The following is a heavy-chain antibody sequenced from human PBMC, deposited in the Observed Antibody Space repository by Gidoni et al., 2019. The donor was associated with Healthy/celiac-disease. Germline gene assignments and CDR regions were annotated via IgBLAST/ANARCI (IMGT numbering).Heavy chain of an antibody. J-gene: IGHJ6*03. Sequence: VQLVQSGAEVKKPGSSVKVSCKASGGTFSSYAISWVRQAPGQGLEWMGGIIPIFGTANYAQKFQGRVTITADKSTSTAYMELSSLRSEDTAVYYCASVYYDILTGYYPQTSNYYYMDVWGKGTTVTVSS. CDR3: ASVYYDILTGYYPQTSNYYYMDV. V-gene: IGHV1-69*06. CDR2: IIPIFGTA. CDR1: GGTFSSYA. D-gene: IGHD3-9*01.